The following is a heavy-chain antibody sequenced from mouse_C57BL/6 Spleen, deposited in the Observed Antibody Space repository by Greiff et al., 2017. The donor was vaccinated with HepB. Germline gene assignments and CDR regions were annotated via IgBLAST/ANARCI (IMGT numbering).Heavy chain of an antibody. CDR3: VRDYGSRNYAMDY. J-gene: IGHJ4*01. CDR1: GFSFNTYA. Sequence: EVMLVESGGGLVQPKGSLKLSCAASGFSFNTYAMNWVRQAPGKGLEWVARIRSKSNNYATYYADSVKDRFTISRDDSESMLYLQMNNLKTEDTAMYYCVRDYGSRNYAMDYWGQGTSVTVSS. CDR2: IRSKSNNYAT. V-gene: IGHV10-1*01. D-gene: IGHD1-1*01.